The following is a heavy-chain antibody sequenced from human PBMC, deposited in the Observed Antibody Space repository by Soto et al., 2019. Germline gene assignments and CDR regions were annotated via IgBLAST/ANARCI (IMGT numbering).Heavy chain of an antibody. V-gene: IGHV3-23*01. CDR2: ISGSGGST. CDR1: GLAFSNFA. CDR3: AKGGYFDY. Sequence: GGSLRLSCAASGLAFSNFATSWVRQAPGKGLEWVSAISGSGGSTYYAGSVKGRFTVSRDNSKDTLYLQMNSMRADDTAVYYCAKGGYFDYWGQGTLVTVSS. J-gene: IGHJ4*02.